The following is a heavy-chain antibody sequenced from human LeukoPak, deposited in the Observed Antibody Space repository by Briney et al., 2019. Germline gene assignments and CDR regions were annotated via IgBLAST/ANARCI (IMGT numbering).Heavy chain of an antibody. Sequence: GGSLRLSCAASGFTFSSYEMNWVRQAPGQGLEWVSYISSSGSTIYYADSVKGRFTISRDNAKNSLYLQMNSLRAEDTAVYYCARARGRSINDAFDIWGQGTMVTVSS. J-gene: IGHJ3*02. V-gene: IGHV3-48*03. CDR3: ARARGRSINDAFDI. D-gene: IGHD3-16*01. CDR1: GFTFSSYE. CDR2: ISSSGSTI.